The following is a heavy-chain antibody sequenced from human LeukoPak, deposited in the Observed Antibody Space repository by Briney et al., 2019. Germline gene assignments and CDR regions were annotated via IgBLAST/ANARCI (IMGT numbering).Heavy chain of an antibody. Sequence: SVKVSFKASGGTFSSYAISWVRQAPGQGLEWMGGIIPIFGTANYAQKFQGRVTITADESTSTAYMELSSLRSEDTAVYYCARDREYCSGGSCLYNWFDPWGQGTLVTVSS. CDR3: ARDREYCSGGSCLYNWFDP. CDR2: IIPIFGTA. CDR1: GGTFSSYA. D-gene: IGHD2-15*01. V-gene: IGHV1-69*01. J-gene: IGHJ5*02.